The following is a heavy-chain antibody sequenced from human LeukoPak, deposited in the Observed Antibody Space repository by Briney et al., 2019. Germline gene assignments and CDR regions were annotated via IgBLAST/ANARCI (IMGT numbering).Heavy chain of an antibody. CDR2: ISTSSTI. CDR3: ARAFDD. J-gene: IGHJ4*02. V-gene: IGHV3-48*02. Sequence: RGSLRLSCAASGFTFSSYDMNWVRQAPGKGLEWVSHISTSSTIYFAGSVKGRFTISRDNARNSLYLQMNSLSDEDTAIYYCARAFDDWGQGTLVTVSS. CDR1: GFTFSSYD.